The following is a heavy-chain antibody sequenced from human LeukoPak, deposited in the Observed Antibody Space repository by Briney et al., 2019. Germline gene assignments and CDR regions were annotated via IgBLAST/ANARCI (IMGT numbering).Heavy chain of an antibody. CDR1: GGSVNNSDW. CDR3: ARGTYIWGSYRHFDF. V-gene: IGHV4-4*02. D-gene: IGHD3-16*02. J-gene: IGHJ4*02. Sequence: PSETLSLTCAVYGGSVNNSDWWTWVRQPPGKGLEWIGEMSHTANTNHNPSLKSRVTIAVDKSKNQFSLKLNSVTAADTAVYYCARGTYIWGSYRHFDFWGQGTLVTVSS. CDR2: MSHTANT.